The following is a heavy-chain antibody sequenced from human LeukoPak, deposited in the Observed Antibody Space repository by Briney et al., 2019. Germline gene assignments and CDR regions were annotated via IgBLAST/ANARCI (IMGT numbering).Heavy chain of an antibody. V-gene: IGHV3-7*01. CDR1: GFTFSNFW. D-gene: IGHD6-13*01. Sequence: PGGSLRLSCAASGFTFSNFWTTWLRQASGKGLEWVAHTNEGGSDKYYVDSVKGRFTISRDNVNNSQYLQMNSLRAEDTAVYYCARDRKQQPPPGGDLQGRWGYFDYWGQGTLVTVSS. CDR2: TNEGGSDK. J-gene: IGHJ4*02. CDR3: ARDRKQQPPPGGDLQGRWGYFDY.